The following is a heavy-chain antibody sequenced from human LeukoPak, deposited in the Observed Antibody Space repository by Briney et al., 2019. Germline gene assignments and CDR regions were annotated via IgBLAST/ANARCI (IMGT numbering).Heavy chain of an antibody. CDR2: INHSGST. CDR1: GGSFSGYY. Sequence: PSETLSLTCAVYGGSFSGYYWSWIRQPPGKGLEWIGEINHSGSTNYNPSLKSRVTMSVDTSKNQFSLKLSSVTAADTAVYYCAREPLPLRFLEWYMYYFDYWGQGTLVTVSS. D-gene: IGHD3-3*01. CDR3: AREPLPLRFLEWYMYYFDY. V-gene: IGHV4-34*01. J-gene: IGHJ4*02.